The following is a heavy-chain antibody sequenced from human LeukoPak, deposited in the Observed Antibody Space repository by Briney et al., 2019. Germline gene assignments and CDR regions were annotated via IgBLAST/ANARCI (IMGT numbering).Heavy chain of an antibody. CDR2: IYYSGST. CDR3: ARHLWFGEFRNWLDP. V-gene: IGHV4-59*04. D-gene: IGHD3-10*01. Sequence: SETLSLTCTVSGGSISSYYWSWIRQPPGKGLEWIGYIYYSGSTYYNPSLKSRVTISVDTSKNQFSLKLSSVTAADTAVYYCARHLWFGEFRNWLDPWGQGTLVTVSS. J-gene: IGHJ5*02. CDR1: GGSISSYY.